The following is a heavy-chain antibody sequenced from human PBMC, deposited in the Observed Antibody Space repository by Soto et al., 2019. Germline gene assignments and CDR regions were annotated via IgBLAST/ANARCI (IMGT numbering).Heavy chain of an antibody. CDR1: GGSMSRYF. CDR3: ARGRGGTYDAFDI. J-gene: IGHJ3*02. V-gene: IGHV4-59*01. CDR2: IYYSGTT. D-gene: IGHD1-26*01. Sequence: PSETLSLTCTVSGGSMSRYFWSWIRQPPGKGLEWIGYIYYSGTTNYNPSLKGRVTTSLDTSKNQFSLKVVSLTAADTAFYYCARGRGGTYDAFDIWGPGTLVTVSS.